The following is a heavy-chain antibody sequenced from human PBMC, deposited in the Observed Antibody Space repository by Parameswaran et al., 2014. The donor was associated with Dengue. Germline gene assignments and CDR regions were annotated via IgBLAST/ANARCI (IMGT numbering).Heavy chain of an antibody. CDR2: IDHSGGS. Sequence: WIRQPPGKGLESIGYIDHSGGSYSNPSLKSRLTISIDTSKNQFSLKLRSVTATDTAVYYCARFPFYYSGNHAFEVRDQGTLVTVSS. V-gene: IGHV4-31*02. CDR3: ARFPFYYSGNHAFEV. J-gene: IGHJ3*01. D-gene: IGHD1-26*01.